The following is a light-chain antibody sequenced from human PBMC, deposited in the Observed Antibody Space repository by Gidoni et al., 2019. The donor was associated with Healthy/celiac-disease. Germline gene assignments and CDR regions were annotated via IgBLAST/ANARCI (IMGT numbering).Light chain of an antibody. Sequence: QSALTQPAAVSGSPGQSITISCTGTSRDVGSYNLVSWYQQHPGKAPNLMIYEVSKRPSGVSNRFSGSKSGNTASLTISGLQAEDEADYYCCSYAGSSTWVFGGGTKLTVL. CDR2: EVS. V-gene: IGLV2-23*02. CDR1: SRDVGSYNL. CDR3: CSYAGSSTWV. J-gene: IGLJ3*02.